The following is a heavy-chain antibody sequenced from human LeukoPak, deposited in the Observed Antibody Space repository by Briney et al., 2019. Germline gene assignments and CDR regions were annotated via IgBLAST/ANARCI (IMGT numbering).Heavy chain of an antibody. D-gene: IGHD2-21*01. CDR2: FDPEDGET. V-gene: IGHV1-24*01. CDR1: GYTLTELS. CDR3: ATGVRYSRWFDP. J-gene: IGHJ5*02. Sequence: ASVKVSCKVSGYTLTELSMHWVRQAPGKELEWMGGFDPEDGETIYAQKFQGRVTMTEDTSTDTAYMELSSLRSEDTAVYYCATGVRYSRWFDPWGQGTLVTVSS.